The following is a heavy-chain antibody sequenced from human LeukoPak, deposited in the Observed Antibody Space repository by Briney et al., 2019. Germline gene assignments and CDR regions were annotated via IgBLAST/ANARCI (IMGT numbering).Heavy chain of an antibody. CDR3: ARGSGSSAGFDF. V-gene: IGHV4-39*01. CDR1: VGSISSSSDY. CDR2: IYYTGSP. D-gene: IGHD3-10*01. Sequence: PSETLSLTCTVSVGSISSSSDYWVWIRQPPGKGLEWIGSIYYTGSPYYNPSLKSRVTISVDTSKNQFSLKLTSVTAADTAVYYCARGSGSSAGFDFWGQGTLVTVSS. J-gene: IGHJ4*02.